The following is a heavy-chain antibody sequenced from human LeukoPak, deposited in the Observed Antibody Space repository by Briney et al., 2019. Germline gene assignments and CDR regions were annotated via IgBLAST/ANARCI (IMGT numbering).Heavy chain of an antibody. Sequence: RRSLRLSCAASGFTFTSYAMHWVRQAPGKGLEWVAVISYDGSNKYYADSVKGRFTISRDNSKNTLYLQMNSLRAEDTAVYYCARGYDSSGYYTYYFDYWGQGTLVTVSS. J-gene: IGHJ4*02. CDR1: GFTFTSYA. D-gene: IGHD3-22*01. CDR3: ARGYDSSGYYTYYFDY. V-gene: IGHV3-30-3*01. CDR2: ISYDGSNK.